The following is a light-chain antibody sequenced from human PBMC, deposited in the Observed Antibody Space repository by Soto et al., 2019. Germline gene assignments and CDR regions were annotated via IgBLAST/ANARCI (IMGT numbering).Light chain of an antibody. J-gene: IGKJ4*01. CDR3: QQYDEWPLP. V-gene: IGKV3-15*01. Sequence: EKVMTQSPATLSVSRGERATLSCSASQSVKSRLAWYQQKPGQAPRLLIYDAFTSATGIPARFSGSASGTEFTLTVSSLQSEDFAVYYCQQYDEWPLPLGGGTKVEIK. CDR1: QSVKSR. CDR2: DAF.